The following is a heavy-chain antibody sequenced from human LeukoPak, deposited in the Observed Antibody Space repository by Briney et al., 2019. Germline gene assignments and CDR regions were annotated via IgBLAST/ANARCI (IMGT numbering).Heavy chain of an antibody. V-gene: IGHV5-51*01. CDR3: ARQELYCSSTSCYDY. CDR1: GYSFTSYW. Sequence: GESLKISCKGSGYSFTSYWIGWVRQMPGKGLEWMGIIYPGDSDTRYSPSFQGQVTISADKSISTAYLQWSSLKASDTAMYYCARQELYCSSTSCYDYWGQGTQVTVSS. CDR2: IYPGDSDT. D-gene: IGHD2-2*01. J-gene: IGHJ4*02.